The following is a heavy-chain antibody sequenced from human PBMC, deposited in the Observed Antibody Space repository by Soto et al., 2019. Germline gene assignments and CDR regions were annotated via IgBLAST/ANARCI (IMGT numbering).Heavy chain of an antibody. Sequence: PGESLKISCKGSGYSFTSYWISWVRQMPGKGLEWMGRIDPSDSYTNYSPSFQGHVTISADKSISTAYLQWSSLKASDTAMYYCATNFRYCSSTSCPVDYWGQGXLVTVYS. D-gene: IGHD2-2*01. CDR2: IDPSDSYT. J-gene: IGHJ4*02. CDR3: ATNFRYCSSTSCPVDY. CDR1: GYSFTSYW. V-gene: IGHV5-10-1*01.